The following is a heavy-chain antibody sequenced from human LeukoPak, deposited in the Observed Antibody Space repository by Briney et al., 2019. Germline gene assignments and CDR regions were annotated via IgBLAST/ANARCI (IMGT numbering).Heavy chain of an antibody. CDR1: GFTFSRFA. J-gene: IGHJ4*02. V-gene: IGHV3-30-3*01. CDR3: ARDGDYYGSGSIPDY. CDR2: ISYDGSDE. D-gene: IGHD3-10*01. Sequence: GGSLRLSCAASGFTFSRFAMNWVRQAPGKGLEWVACISYDGSDEYYTDSVKGRFTISRDNSKNTLYVQMNSLRVEDTAVYYCARDGDYYGSGSIPDYWGQGTLVTVSS.